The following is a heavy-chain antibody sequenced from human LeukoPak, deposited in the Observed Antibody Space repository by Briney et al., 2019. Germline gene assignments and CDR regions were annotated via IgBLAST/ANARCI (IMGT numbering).Heavy chain of an antibody. CDR1: GFAFTNAC. D-gene: IGHD5-12*01. J-gene: IGHJ4*02. V-gene: IGHV3-15*01. CDR3: TTDPGYRGLYYFDY. Sequence: GGSLRLSCAASGFAFTNACMSWVRRAPGKGLEWVGRIRSKNNGGTTDYAAPVRGRFSISRDDSKGTLYLQMNSLKTEDTAVYYCTTDPGYRGLYYFDYWGQGTLVTVSS. CDR2: IRSKNNGGTT.